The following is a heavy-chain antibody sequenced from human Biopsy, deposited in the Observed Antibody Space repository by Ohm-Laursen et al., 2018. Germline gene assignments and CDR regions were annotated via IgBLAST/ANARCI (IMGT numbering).Heavy chain of an antibody. J-gene: IGHJ6*02. CDR3: TRATNSTGWPYYYFYGMDI. V-gene: IGHV4-59*01. CDR2: VYYTGST. Sequence: PSETLSLTCAVSGDSISSYYWSWIRQPPGKGLQWIGYVYYTGSTDYNPSLQSRVTISVDTSMNQISLRLQSVTAADTAIYYCTRATNSTGWPYYYFYGMDIWGQGTTVTVSS. CDR1: GDSISSYY. D-gene: IGHD2/OR15-2a*01.